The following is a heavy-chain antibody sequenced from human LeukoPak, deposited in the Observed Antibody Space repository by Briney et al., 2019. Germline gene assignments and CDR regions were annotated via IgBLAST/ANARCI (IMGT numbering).Heavy chain of an antibody. D-gene: IGHD3-3*01. CDR2: IRHSGST. CDR1: GYSISSAYY. Sequence: SETLSLTCTVSGYSISSAYYWGWVRQPPGKGLEWITTIRHSGSTYFNPSLKSRVTISLDPSKNQFSLKLSSVTAADTAVYYCARVFRVGPFDNWGQGTLVTVSS. CDR3: ARVFRVGPFDN. V-gene: IGHV4-38-2*02. J-gene: IGHJ4*02.